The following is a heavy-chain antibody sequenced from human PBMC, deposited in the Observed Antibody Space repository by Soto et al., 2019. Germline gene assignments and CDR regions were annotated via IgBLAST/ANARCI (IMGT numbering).Heavy chain of an antibody. CDR2: IIPIFGTA. D-gene: IGHD2-15*01. CDR3: ARAMDIVVVVAATLFWDGMDV. CDR1: GGTFSSYA. V-gene: IGHV1-69*13. Sequence: ASVKVSCKASGGTFSSYAISWVRQAPGKGLEWMGGIIPIFGTANYAQKFQGRVTFTADESTSTAYMELSSLRSEDTAVYYCARAMDIVVVVAATLFWDGMDVWGQGTTVTVS. J-gene: IGHJ6*02.